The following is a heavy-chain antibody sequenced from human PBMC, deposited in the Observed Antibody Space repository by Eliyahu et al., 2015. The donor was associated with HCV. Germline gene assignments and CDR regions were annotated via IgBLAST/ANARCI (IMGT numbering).Heavy chain of an antibody. Sequence: QITLKESGPTLVKPTQTLTLTCTFSGFSLSTSGVGVGWIRQPPGKALEWLALIYWDDDKRYSPSLKSRLTITKDTSKNQVVLTMTNMDPVDTATYYCAHRRPLNYYGSGSYYNVNWFDPWGQGTLVTVSS. J-gene: IGHJ5*02. CDR2: IYWDDDK. V-gene: IGHV2-5*02. D-gene: IGHD3-10*01. CDR3: AHRRPLNYYGSGSYYNVNWFDP. CDR1: GFSLSTSGVG.